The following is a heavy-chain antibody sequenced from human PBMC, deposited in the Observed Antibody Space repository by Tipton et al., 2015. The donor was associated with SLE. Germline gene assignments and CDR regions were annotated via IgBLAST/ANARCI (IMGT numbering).Heavy chain of an antibody. CDR3: TRDNWVFTTTGTMV. V-gene: IGHV4-61*02. CDR2: IYTRGST. D-gene: IGHD1-1*01. Sequence: TLSLTCTVSGGSISSGSYYWSWIRQSAGEGLEWIGRIYTRGSTNYNLSLKSRVAISLDTSKNQFSLRLTSVTAADTAVYYCTRDNWVFTTTGTMVWGQGTLVTVSS. J-gene: IGHJ4*02. CDR1: GGSISSGSYY.